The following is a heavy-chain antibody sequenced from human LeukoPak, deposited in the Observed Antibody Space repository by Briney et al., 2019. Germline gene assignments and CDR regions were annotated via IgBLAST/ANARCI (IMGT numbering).Heavy chain of an antibody. D-gene: IGHD1-26*01. CDR3: ARGGPVGATAGLPYYYYYGMDV. CDR1: GGSFSGYY. V-gene: IGHV4-34*01. Sequence: SETLSLTCAVYGGSFSGYYWSWIRQPPGKGLEWIGEINHSGSTNYNPSLKSRVTISVDTSKNQFSLKLSSVTAADTAVYYCARGGPVGATAGLPYYYYYGMDVWGQGTTVTVSS. J-gene: IGHJ6*02. CDR2: INHSGST.